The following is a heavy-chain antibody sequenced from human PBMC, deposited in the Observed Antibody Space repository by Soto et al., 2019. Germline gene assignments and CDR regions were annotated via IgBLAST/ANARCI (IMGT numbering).Heavy chain of an antibody. D-gene: IGHD3-16*01. CDR1: GFTFSSYA. J-gene: IGHJ4*02. V-gene: IGHV3-30-3*01. Sequence: QVQLVESGGGVVQPGRSLRLSCAASGFTFSSYAMHGVRQPPGKGLEWVAVISYDGSNKYYADSVKGRFTISRDNAKNTLYLQMNSLRAEGTAVYYCARDPGGTDLAEWTYYFGYWGQGTLFTVSS. CDR2: ISYDGSNK. CDR3: ARDPGGTDLAEWTYYFGY.